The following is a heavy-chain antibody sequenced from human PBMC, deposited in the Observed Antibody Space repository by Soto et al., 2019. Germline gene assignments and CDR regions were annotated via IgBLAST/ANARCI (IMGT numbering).Heavy chain of an antibody. CDR2: WYSNSGNT. CDR3: SRSFVFWSGYKSPTYYYYYMDV. D-gene: IGHD3-3*01. V-gene: IGHV1-8*01. CDR1: GYPFKRYY. Sequence: GDSVEVSCKASGYPFKRYYINWVRQATGQGLEWMVWWYSNSGNTGYAKKFQGRVNMTRNTFISTAYMVLSSLRSEDTAVYYCSRSFVFWSGYKSPTYYYYYMDVWGKGTTVTVS. J-gene: IGHJ6*03.